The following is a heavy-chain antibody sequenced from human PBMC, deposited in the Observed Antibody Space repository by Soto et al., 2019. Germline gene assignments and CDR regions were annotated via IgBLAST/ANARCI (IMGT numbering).Heavy chain of an antibody. CDR2: IIPIFGTA. CDR1: GGTFSSYA. Sequence: SVKVSCKASGGTFSSYAISWVRQAPGQGLEWMGGIIPIFGTADYAQKFQGRVTITADESTSTAYMELSSLRSEDTAVYYCARGPDDTAMVPIIYWGQGTLVTVSS. J-gene: IGHJ4*02. CDR3: ARGPDDTAMVPIIY. V-gene: IGHV1-69*13. D-gene: IGHD5-18*01.